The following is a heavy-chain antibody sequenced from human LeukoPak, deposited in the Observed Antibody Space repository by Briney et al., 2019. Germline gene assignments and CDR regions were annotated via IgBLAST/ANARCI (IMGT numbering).Heavy chain of an antibody. CDR2: TSSSGNT. V-gene: IGHV3-23*01. CDR3: VKGSISEDGLDF. J-gene: IGHJ4*02. D-gene: IGHD6-13*01. Sequence: GGSLRLSCAASGFTFSRSAMTWVRQTPGKGLDWVSSTSSSGNTYYADSVKGRFTISRDNSKNMLYLQMNSLRAEDTAVYYCVKGSISEDGLDFWGQGTLVTVSS. CDR1: GFTFSRSA.